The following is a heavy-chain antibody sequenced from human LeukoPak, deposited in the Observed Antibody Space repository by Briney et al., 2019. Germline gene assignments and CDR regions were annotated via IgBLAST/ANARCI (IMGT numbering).Heavy chain of an antibody. D-gene: IGHD5-24*01. CDR3: ARYEMATSNDY. CDR1: GGSISSSSYY. Sequence: PSETLSLTCTVFGGSISSSSYYWGWIRQPPGKGLEWIGNIYYSGSTNYNPSLKSRVTISVDTSKNQFSLKLSSVTAADTAVYYCARYEMATSNDYWGQGTLVIVSS. CDR2: IYYSGST. V-gene: IGHV4-39*01. J-gene: IGHJ4*02.